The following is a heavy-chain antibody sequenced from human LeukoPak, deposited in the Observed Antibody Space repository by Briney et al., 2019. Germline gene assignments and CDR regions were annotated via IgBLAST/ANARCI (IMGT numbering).Heavy chain of an antibody. CDR3: ARGRTFGVVIMVPGMYFQH. CDR1: GGSISSGDYY. V-gene: IGHV4-30-4*01. J-gene: IGHJ1*01. CDR2: IYYSGST. Sequence: SETLSLTCTVSGGSISSGDYYWSWIRQPPGKGLEWIGYIYYSGSTYYNPSLKSRVTISVDTSKNQFSLKLSSVTAADTAVYYCARGRTFGVVIMVPGMYFQHWGQGTLVTVSS. D-gene: IGHD3-3*02.